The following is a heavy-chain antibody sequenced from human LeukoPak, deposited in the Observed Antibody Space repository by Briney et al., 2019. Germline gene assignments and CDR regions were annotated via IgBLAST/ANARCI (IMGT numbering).Heavy chain of an antibody. CDR3: TSRPPMVRGVSDY. Sequence: GGSLRLSCAASGFTFSGSAMHWVRQASGKGLEWVGRIRSKANSYATAYAASVKGRFTISRDYSKNTAYLQMNSLKTEDTAVYYCTSRPPMVRGVSDYWGQGTLVTVSS. V-gene: IGHV3-73*01. CDR1: GFTFSGSA. D-gene: IGHD3-10*01. J-gene: IGHJ4*02. CDR2: IRSKANSYAT.